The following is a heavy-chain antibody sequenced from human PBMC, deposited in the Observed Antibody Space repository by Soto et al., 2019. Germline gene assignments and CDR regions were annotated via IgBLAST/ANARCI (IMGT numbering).Heavy chain of an antibody. D-gene: IGHD2-15*01. CDR2: ISGSGGST. V-gene: IGHV3-23*01. CDR3: ANDCSGGSCDGYYYYYGMDV. Sequence: GGSLRLSCAASGFTFSSYAMSWVRQAPGKGLEWVSAISGSGGSTYYADSVKGRFTISRGNSKNTLYLQMKSLRAEDTAVYYCANDCSGGSCDGYYYYYGMDVWGQGTTVTVSS. J-gene: IGHJ6*02. CDR1: GFTFSSYA.